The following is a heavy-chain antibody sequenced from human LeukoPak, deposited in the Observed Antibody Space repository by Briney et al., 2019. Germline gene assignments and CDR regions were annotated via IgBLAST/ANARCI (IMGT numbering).Heavy chain of an antibody. V-gene: IGHV4-30-4*01. J-gene: IGHJ3*02. D-gene: IGHD6-13*01. Sequence: SETLSLTCTVSGGSISSGDYYWSWIRQPPGKGLEWIGYIYESGTTYYNPSLKSRVTISVDTSKNQFSLKLSSVTAADTAVYYCASAGYSSSWYTDAFDIWGQGTMVTVSS. CDR3: ASAGYSSSWYTDAFDI. CDR1: GGSISSGDYY. CDR2: IYESGTT.